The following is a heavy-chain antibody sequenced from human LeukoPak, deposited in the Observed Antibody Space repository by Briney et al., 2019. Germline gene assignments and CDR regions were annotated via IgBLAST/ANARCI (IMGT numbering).Heavy chain of an antibody. CDR1: GFTFSTYE. Sequence: GGSLRLSCAASGFTFSTYEMNWVRQAPGKGLEWVSYISSSGGTIYYADSAKGRFTISRDNAKNSLYLQMNSLRGEDTAVYYCARDSILKSDYWGQGTLVTVSS. CDR2: ISSSGGTI. V-gene: IGHV3-48*03. J-gene: IGHJ4*02. CDR3: ARDSILKSDY.